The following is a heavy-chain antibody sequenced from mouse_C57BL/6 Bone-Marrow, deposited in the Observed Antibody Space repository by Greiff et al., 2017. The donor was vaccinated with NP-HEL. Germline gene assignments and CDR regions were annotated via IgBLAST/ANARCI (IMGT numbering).Heavy chain of an antibody. J-gene: IGHJ3*01. Sequence: VQLQQSVAELVRPGASVKLSCTASGFTITNTYMHWVKQRPEQGLEWIGRIYPANGNTKYAPKFQGKATLTEDTSSNTAYLQRSSLTSEDTAIYYCASTYYYYEEFAYWGRGTLVTVSA. CDR1: GFTITNTY. CDR3: ASTYYYYEEFAY. V-gene: IGHV14-3*01. CDR2: IYPANGNT. D-gene: IGHD2-4*01.